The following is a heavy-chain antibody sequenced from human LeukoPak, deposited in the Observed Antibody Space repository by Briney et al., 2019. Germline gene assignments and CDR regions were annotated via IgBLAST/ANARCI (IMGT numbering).Heavy chain of an antibody. CDR3: AKSVGWVKYYFDY. V-gene: IGHV3-23*01. CDR1: GITFNNYA. CDR2: TSGSGGVT. D-gene: IGHD6-19*01. J-gene: IGHJ4*02. Sequence: PGGSLRLSCAASGITFNNYAMSWVRQAPGKGLEWVSDTSGSGGVTHYADPVKGRFTISRDNSKNTLYLQMNSLRAEDTAVYYCAKSVGWVKYYFDYWGQGTLVTVSS.